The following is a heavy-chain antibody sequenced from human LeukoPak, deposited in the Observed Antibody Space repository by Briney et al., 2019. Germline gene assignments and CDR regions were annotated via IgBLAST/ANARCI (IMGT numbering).Heavy chain of an antibody. Sequence: GGSLRLSCAASGFTFSSYWMSWVRQAPGKGLEWVANIKQDGSEKYYVDSVKGRFTISRDNAKNSLYLQMNSLRAEDTAVYYCAKDRYYYDSSGYSPFDHWGQGTLVTVSS. CDR2: IKQDGSEK. D-gene: IGHD3-22*01. CDR1: GFTFSSYW. J-gene: IGHJ4*02. V-gene: IGHV3-7*03. CDR3: AKDRYYYDSSGYSPFDH.